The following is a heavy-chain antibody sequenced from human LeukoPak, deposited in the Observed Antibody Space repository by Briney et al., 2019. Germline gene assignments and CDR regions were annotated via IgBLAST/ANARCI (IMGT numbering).Heavy chain of an antibody. V-gene: IGHV5-51*01. CDR1: GYSFTNYW. J-gene: IGHJ1*01. CDR2: IYPGDSDT. CDR3: ASRRDGYPGKFQH. D-gene: IGHD5-24*01. Sequence: GESLKISCKGSGYSFTNYWIGWVRQVPGKGLEWMSIIYPGDSDTKYSPSFQGQVTISADKSISTAYLQWSSLKASDTAMYYCASRRDGYPGKFQHGGRGTLFPVSS.